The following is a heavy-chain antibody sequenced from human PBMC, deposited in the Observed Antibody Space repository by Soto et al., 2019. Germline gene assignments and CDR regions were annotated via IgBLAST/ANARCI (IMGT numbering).Heavy chain of an antibody. D-gene: IGHD6-19*01. CDR2: FDPEDGET. J-gene: IGHJ3*02. Sequence: ASVKVSCKVSGYTLTELSMHWVRQAPGKGLEWMGGFDPEDGETIYAQKFQGRVTMTEDTSTETAYMELSSLRSEDTAVYYCATAYSSGWYENAFDIWGQGTMVTVSS. CDR3: ATAYSSGWYENAFDI. CDR1: GYTLTELS. V-gene: IGHV1-24*01.